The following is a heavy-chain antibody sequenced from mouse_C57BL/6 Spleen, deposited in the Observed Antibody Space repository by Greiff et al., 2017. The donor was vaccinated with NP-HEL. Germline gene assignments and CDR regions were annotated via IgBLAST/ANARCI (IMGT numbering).Heavy chain of an antibody. V-gene: IGHV3-6*01. CDR3: ARGDTTVVADY. J-gene: IGHJ2*01. CDR1: GYSITSGYY. D-gene: IGHD1-1*01. CDR2: ISYDGSN. Sequence: EVHLVESGPGLVKPSQSLSLTCSVTGYSITSGYYWNWIRQFPGNKLEWMGYISYDGSNNYNPSLKNRISITRDTSKNQFFLKLNSVTTEDTATYYCARGDTTVVADYWGQGTTLTVSS.